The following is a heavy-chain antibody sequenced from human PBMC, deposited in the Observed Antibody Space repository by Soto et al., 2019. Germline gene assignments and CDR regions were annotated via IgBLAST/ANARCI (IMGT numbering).Heavy chain of an antibody. CDR1: GFSISDYG. CDR2: ISYDGSNT. V-gene: IGHV3-30*18. D-gene: IGHD1-26*01. J-gene: IGHJ6*02. CDR3: AKGAGDRLSLGMDV. Sequence: QVQLVDSGGGVVQPGWSLRLSCAASGFSISDYGMEWVRQAPGKGLEWVALISYDGSNTYYADSVKGRFTISRANSKDTLVLRMTGLRREDTAVYYCAKGAGDRLSLGMDVWGQGTTVTVSS.